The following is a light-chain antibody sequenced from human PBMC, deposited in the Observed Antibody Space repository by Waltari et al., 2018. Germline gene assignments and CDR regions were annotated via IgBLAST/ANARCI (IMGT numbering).Light chain of an antibody. V-gene: IGLV2-14*03. Sequence: QSALTQPASVSGSPGQSITLSCTGTSSDVDFYNYVSWYQQHPGKAPRLMIYDVSNRPSGVSNRVSGSKSGNTASLTSSGLQAEDEADYYCTSSSTSTTRVFGGGTKLTVL. CDR2: DVS. CDR3: TSSSTSTTRV. CDR1: SSDVDFYNY. J-gene: IGLJ3*02.